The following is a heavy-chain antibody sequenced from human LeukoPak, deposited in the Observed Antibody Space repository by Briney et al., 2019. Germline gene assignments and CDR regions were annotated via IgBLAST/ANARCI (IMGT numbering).Heavy chain of an antibody. V-gene: IGHV3-23*01. J-gene: IGHJ4*02. CDR1: GFTFSSYA. CDR2: ISGSGGST. CDR3: ANSGSFGVVIYYFDY. D-gene: IGHD3-3*01. Sequence: PGWSLRLSCAASGFTFSSYAMSWVRQAAGKGLEWVSAISGSGGSTYYADSVKGRFTISRDNSKNTLYLQMNSLRAEYTAVYYCANSGSFGVVIYYFDYWGQGTLVTVSS.